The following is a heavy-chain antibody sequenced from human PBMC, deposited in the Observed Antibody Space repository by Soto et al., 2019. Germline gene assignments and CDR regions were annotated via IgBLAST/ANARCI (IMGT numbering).Heavy chain of an antibody. V-gene: IGHV3-23*01. Sequence: EVQLLESGGCLVQPGGSLRLSCAASGFTFRSYAMSWVRQAPGKGLEWVSVISGGGGNTYYADSVNGRFTISRDNSKNTLYLHMNSLRADDTDIYYCVRDPSEYDFCSWPGYFDYWGQGTLVTVS. CDR1: GFTFRSYA. CDR3: VRDPSEYDFCSWPGYFDY. J-gene: IGHJ4*02. D-gene: IGHD3-3*01. CDR2: ISGGGGNT.